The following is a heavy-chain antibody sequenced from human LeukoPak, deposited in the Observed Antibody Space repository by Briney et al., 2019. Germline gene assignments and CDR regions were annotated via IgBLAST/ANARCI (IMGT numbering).Heavy chain of an antibody. CDR2: INPNSGGT. CDR3: ARGSGIAAAGNLFDY. D-gene: IGHD6-13*01. CDR1: GYTFTGYY. V-gene: IGHV1-2*02. Sequence: ASVKVSCKASGYTFTGYYMHWVRQAPGQGLEGMGWINPNSGGTNYAQKFQGRVTMTTDTSTSTAYMELRSLRSDDTAVYYCARGSGIAAAGNLFDYWGQGTLVTVSS. J-gene: IGHJ4*02.